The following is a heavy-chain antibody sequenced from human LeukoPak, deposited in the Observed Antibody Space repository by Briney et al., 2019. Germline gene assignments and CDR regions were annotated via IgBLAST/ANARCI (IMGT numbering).Heavy chain of an antibody. CDR3: ARVRRGDYYMDV. Sequence: GGSLRLSCAASGFIFSPYAMSWVRQAPGKGLEWVVGIAGGDDRFYADSVKGRFSISRDNSKNTVDLQMNRLRSDDTAVYYCARVRRGDYYMDVWXKGTTVTVSS. CDR1: GFIFSPYA. V-gene: IGHV3-23*01. D-gene: IGHD3-10*01. CDR2: IAGGDDR. J-gene: IGHJ6*03.